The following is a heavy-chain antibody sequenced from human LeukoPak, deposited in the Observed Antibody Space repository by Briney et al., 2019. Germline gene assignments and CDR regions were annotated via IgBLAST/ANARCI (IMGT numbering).Heavy chain of an antibody. D-gene: IGHD3-22*01. V-gene: IGHV3-11*04. CDR2: ISSSGSTI. J-gene: IGHJ6*03. CDR1: GFTFSAYY. Sequence: GGSLRLSCAASGFTFSAYYMSWIRQAPGKGLEWVSYISSSGSTIYYADSVKGRFTISRDNSKNTLYLQMNSLRAEDTAVYYCAKTEANYYDSSGYSFLYYYYYMDVWGEGTTVTVSS. CDR3: AKTEANYYDSSGYSFLYYYYYMDV.